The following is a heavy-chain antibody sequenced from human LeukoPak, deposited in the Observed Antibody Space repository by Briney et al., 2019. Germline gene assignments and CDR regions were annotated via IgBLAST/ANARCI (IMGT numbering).Heavy chain of an antibody. J-gene: IGHJ3*02. CDR2: IYSNEAT. CDR1: GGSIKSYP. V-gene: IGHV4-4*08. CDR3: ARRNDFHI. Sequence: KPSETPAPTFTVSGGSIKSYPWSWIRQPPRKGLEWIGYIYSNEATEYKPSLKSRVTISADTSKNQFSLKLTSVSAADTAIYYCARRNDFHIWGQGTMVTVSS.